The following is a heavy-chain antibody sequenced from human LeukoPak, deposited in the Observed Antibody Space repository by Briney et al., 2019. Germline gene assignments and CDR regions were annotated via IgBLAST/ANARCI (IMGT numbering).Heavy chain of an antibody. CDR1: GGTFSTYA. Sequence: ASVKVSCKASGGTFSTYAFSWVRQAPGQGLEWMGWINPNSGGTNYAQKFQGRVTMTRDTSISTAYMELSRLRSDDTAVYYCASSVRDYYYYYMDVWGKGTTVTVSS. CDR2: INPNSGGT. J-gene: IGHJ6*03. V-gene: IGHV1-2*02. CDR3: ASSVRDYYYYYMDV.